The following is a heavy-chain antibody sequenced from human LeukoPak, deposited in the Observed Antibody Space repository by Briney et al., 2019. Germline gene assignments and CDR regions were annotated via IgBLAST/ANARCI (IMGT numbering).Heavy chain of an antibody. J-gene: IGHJ3*02. CDR3: AIDFSAYYYDSSGYADAFDI. Sequence: GGSLRLSCAASGFTFSDYYMSWIREAPGKGLGRVSYISSSGSTIYYADSVKGRFTISRDNAKNSLYLQMNSLKAEDTAVYYCAIDFSAYYYDSSGYADAFDIWGQGTMVTVSS. D-gene: IGHD3-22*01. CDR2: ISSSGSTI. V-gene: IGHV3-11*01. CDR1: GFTFSDYY.